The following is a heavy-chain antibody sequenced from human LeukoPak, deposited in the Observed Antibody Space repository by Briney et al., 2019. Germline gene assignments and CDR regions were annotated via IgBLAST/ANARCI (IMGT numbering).Heavy chain of an antibody. CDR2: ITTYNGNT. J-gene: IGHJ4*02. CDR3: ARDRLGSDSSSPQSVSFDY. CDR1: GYTFTSYP. V-gene: IGHV1-18*01. Sequence: ASVKVSCKASGYTFTSYPISWVRQAPGQGLEWMGWITTYNGNTNYAQKLQGRVTMTTDRSTSIAYMELRSLRSDDTAVYYCARDRLGSDSSSPQSVSFDYWGQGTLVTVSS. D-gene: IGHD6-13*01.